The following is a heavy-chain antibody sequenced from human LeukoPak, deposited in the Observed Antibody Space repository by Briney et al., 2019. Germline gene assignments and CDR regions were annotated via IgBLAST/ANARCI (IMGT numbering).Heavy chain of an antibody. V-gene: IGHV3-23*01. CDR1: GFNFRGYA. J-gene: IGHJ6*02. CDR2: ISGSGARA. Sequence: PGGSLRLSCAASGFNFRGYAMSWVRQAPGKGLEWVSAISGSGARAHYAESVRGRFTISRDNSQNTLHLQMTSLRAEDTAVYYCAKEVVMGETNYYYYGMDVWGQGTMVTVSS. D-gene: IGHD1-26*01. CDR3: AKEVVMGETNYYYYGMDV.